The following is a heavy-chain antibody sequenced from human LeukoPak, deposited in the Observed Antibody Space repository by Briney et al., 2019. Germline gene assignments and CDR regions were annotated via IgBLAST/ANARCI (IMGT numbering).Heavy chain of an antibody. D-gene: IGHD3-10*01. CDR3: ARGRGTGSPIGPRYFDL. J-gene: IGHJ2*01. CDR1: GSLFTSYW. CDR2: IYPADSDT. V-gene: IGHV5-51*01. Sequence: KGGESLKISCKGSGSLFTSYWIAWVRQMPGKGLEWMGIIYPADSDTRYSPSFQGQVTISADKSISTAFLRWTSLKASDTAIYYCARGRGTGSPIGPRYFDLWGRGTLVTVSS.